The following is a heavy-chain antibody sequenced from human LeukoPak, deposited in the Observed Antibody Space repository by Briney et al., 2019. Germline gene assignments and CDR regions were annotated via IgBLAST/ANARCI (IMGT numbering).Heavy chain of an antibody. V-gene: IGHV4-4*07. D-gene: IGHD6-13*01. J-gene: IGHJ4*02. Sequence: SETLSLTCTVSGGSISSYYWSWIRQPPGKGLEWIGRIYTSGSTNYNPSLKSRVTMSVDTSKNQFSLKLSSVTAADTAVYDCAREGYSSSWPFDYWGQGTLVTVSS. CDR1: GGSISSYY. CDR2: IYTSGST. CDR3: AREGYSSSWPFDY.